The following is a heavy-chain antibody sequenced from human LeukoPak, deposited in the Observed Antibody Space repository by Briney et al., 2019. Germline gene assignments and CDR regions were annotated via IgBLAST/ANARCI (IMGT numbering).Heavy chain of an antibody. V-gene: IGHV6-1*01. Sequence: PSQTLSLTCAISGDSVSSNSAAWNWIRQSPSRGLEWLGRTYYRSKWYDDYAVSVKSRITINPDTSKNQFSLQLNSVTPEDTAVYYCARAGGYSSTWYRGWFDPWGQGTLVTVSS. J-gene: IGHJ5*02. CDR3: ARAGGYSSTWYRGWFDP. D-gene: IGHD6-13*01. CDR1: GDSVSSNSAA. CDR2: TYYRSKWYD.